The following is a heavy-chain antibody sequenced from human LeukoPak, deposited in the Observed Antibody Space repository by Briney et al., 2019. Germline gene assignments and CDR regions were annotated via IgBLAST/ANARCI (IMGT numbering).Heavy chain of an antibody. CDR3: ARGLYYDFWSGYYSADYYYYYMDV. CDR2: IYYSGST. CDR1: GGSISSYY. Sequence: PSETLSLTCTVSGGSISSYYWSWIRQPPGKGLEWIGYIYYSGSTNYNPSLKSRVTISVDTPKNQFSLKLSSVTAADTAVYYCARGLYYDFWSGYYSADYYYYYMDVWGKGTTVTVSS. D-gene: IGHD3-3*01. J-gene: IGHJ6*03. V-gene: IGHV4-59*01.